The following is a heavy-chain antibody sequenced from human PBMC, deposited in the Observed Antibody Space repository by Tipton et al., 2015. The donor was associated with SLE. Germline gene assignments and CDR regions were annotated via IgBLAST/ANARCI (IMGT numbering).Heavy chain of an antibody. CDR2: IYYSGST. Sequence: LRFSCTVSGGSISSGGYYWSWIRQHPEKGLEWIGYIYYSGSTYYNPSLKSRLSISVDTSKNQFSLKLSSVTAADTAVYYCASSHGYYFDYWGQGTLVTVSS. CDR1: GGSISSGGYY. J-gene: IGHJ4*02. CDR3: ASSHGYYFDY. V-gene: IGHV4-31*03.